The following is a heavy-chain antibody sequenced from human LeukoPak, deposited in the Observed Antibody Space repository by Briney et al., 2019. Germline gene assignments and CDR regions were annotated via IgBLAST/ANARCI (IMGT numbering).Heavy chain of an antibody. CDR3: ARGGSSLYYYDSSGYYHFDY. CDR1: GYTFTSYY. J-gene: IGHJ4*02. D-gene: IGHD3-22*01. V-gene: IGHV1-46*01. CDR2: INPSGGST. Sequence: GASVKVSCKASGYTFTSYYMHWVRQAPGQGLEWMGIINPSGGSTSYAQKFQGRVTMTRDTSTSTVYMELSSLRSEDTAVYYCARGGSSLYYYDSSGYYHFDYWGQGTLVTVSS.